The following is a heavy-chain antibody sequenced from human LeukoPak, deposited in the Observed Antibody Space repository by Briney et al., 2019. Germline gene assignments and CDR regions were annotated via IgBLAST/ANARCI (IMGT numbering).Heavy chain of an antibody. J-gene: IGHJ4*02. CDR3: ARGDWNDVGGGYDY. Sequence: PSETLSLTRAVYSGSFRVYYWSWIRQPPGKGLEWIGEINHRGSTNYNPSLKSQVPISVETSKNQSSLKRSSVTAADTAVYYCARGDWNDVGGGYDYWGQGTLVTVSS. V-gene: IGHV4-34*01. CDR2: INHRGST. CDR1: SGSFRVYY. D-gene: IGHD1-1*01.